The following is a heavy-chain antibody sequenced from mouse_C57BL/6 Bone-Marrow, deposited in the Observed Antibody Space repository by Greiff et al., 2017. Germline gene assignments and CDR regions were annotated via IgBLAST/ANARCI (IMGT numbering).Heavy chain of an antibody. Sequence: VQLQESGAELVKPGASVKMSCKASGYTFTSYWITWVKQRPGQGLEWIGDIYPGSGSTNYNEKFKSKATLTVDTSSSTAYMQLSSLTSEDSAVYYCAREDSSGYLYYGMDYWGQGTSVTVSA. V-gene: IGHV1-55*01. CDR1: GYTFTSYW. D-gene: IGHD3-2*02. CDR2: IYPGSGST. CDR3: AREDSSGYLYYGMDY. J-gene: IGHJ4*01.